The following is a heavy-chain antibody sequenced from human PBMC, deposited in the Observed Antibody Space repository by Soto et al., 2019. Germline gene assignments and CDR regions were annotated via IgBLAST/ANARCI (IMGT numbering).Heavy chain of an antibody. CDR1: GFTFSGSA. Sequence: GSLRLSCAASGFTFSGSAMHWVRQASGKGLEWVGRIRSKANSYATAYAASVKGRFTISRDDSKNTAYLQMNSLKTEDTAVYYRTRHIDVLRYFDWLSTGYYYYMDVWGKGTTVTVSS. D-gene: IGHD3-9*01. J-gene: IGHJ6*03. CDR2: IRSKANSYAT. V-gene: IGHV3-73*01. CDR3: TRHIDVLRYFDWLSTGYYYYMDV.